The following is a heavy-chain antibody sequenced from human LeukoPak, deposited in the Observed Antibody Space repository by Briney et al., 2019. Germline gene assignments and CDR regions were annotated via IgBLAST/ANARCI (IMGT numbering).Heavy chain of an antibody. Sequence: GGSLRLSCAPSGFRFNYHTMHWVRQVPGKGLEWVSLISYDGETTYYADSVKGRFTISRDNNKNSLFLQMHSLKIEDTALYYCVRVARQYNTGWYGSGWFDPWGQGTLVTVSS. CDR2: ISYDGETT. CDR1: GFRFNYHT. J-gene: IGHJ5*02. V-gene: IGHV3-43*01. D-gene: IGHD6-19*01. CDR3: VRVARQYNTGWYGSGWFDP.